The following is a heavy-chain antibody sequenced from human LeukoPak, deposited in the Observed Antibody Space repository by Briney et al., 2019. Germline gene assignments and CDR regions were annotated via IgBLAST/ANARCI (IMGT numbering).Heavy chain of an antibody. D-gene: IGHD6-19*01. CDR1: GFTFSSYA. V-gene: IGHV3-30-3*01. CDR2: ISYDGSNK. J-gene: IGHJ4*02. Sequence: GGSLRLSCAASGFTFSSYAMHWVRQAPGKGLEWVAVISYDGSNKYYADSVKGRFTISRDNSKNTLYLQMNSLRAEDTAVYYCARDDEREQWLAFDYWGQGTLVTVSS. CDR3: ARDDEREQWLAFDY.